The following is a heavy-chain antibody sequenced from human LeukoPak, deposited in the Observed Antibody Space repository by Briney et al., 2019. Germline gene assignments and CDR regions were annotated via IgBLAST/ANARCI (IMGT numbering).Heavy chain of an antibody. J-gene: IGHJ4*02. Sequence: PGGSLRLSCASSGFSFISYGMRWVRQAPGKGLEWVGVISDDGRNKKYADSVKGRFTISRDNSKDTLYLQMNSLRAEDTAVYYCAKRPSDYGDYVTYFDYWGQGTLVTVSS. CDR1: GFSFISYG. CDR2: ISDDGRNK. D-gene: IGHD4-17*01. CDR3: AKRPSDYGDYVTYFDY. V-gene: IGHV3-30*18.